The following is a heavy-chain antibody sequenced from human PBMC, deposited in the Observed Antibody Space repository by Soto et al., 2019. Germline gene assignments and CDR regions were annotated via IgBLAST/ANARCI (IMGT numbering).Heavy chain of an antibody. Sequence: SETLSLTCAVSGGSISSYYGSWIRQPPGKGLEWIGYIYYSGSTNYNPSLKSRVTISVDTSKNQFSLKLSSVTAADTAVYYCARVYDSSGSTLGYYFDYWGQGTLVTVSS. CDR1: GGSISSYY. J-gene: IGHJ4*02. CDR3: ARVYDSSGSTLGYYFDY. D-gene: IGHD3-22*01. V-gene: IGHV4-59*01. CDR2: IYYSGST.